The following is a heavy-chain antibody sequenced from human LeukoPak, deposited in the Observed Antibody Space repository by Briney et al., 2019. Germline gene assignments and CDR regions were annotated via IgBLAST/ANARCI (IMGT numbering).Heavy chain of an antibody. CDR3: ARYCSSTSCYTYYYYYGIDV. V-gene: IGHV1-18*01. J-gene: IGHJ6*02. D-gene: IGHD2-2*02. CDR2: ISAYNGNI. Sequence: ASVKVSCKASGYTFTSCAISWVRQAPGQGPEWMGWISAYNGNIDYAQKFQGRVTLTTDTSTSTAYMELRSLRSDDTAVYYCARYCSSTSCYTYYYYYGIDVWGQGTTVTVSS. CDR1: GYTFTSCA.